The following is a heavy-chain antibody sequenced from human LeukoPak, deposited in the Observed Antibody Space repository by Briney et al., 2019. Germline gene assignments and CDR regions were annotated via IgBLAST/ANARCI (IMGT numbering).Heavy chain of an antibody. CDR1: GYTFTDYF. Sequence: ASVKVSCKASGYTFTDYFIHWVRQAPGQGLEWMGWINPISGGTNYTQKFQGRVTMTRDTSINTAYMELSRLRSDDTAVYYCARFTYYYDSSGYYVPTIAAFDIWGQGTMVTVSS. D-gene: IGHD3-22*01. J-gene: IGHJ3*02. V-gene: IGHV1-2*02. CDR2: INPISGGT. CDR3: ARFTYYYDSSGYYVPTIAAFDI.